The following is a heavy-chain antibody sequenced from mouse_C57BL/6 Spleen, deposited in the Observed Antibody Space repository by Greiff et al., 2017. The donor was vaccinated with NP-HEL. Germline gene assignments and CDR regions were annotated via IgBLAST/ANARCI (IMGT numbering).Heavy chain of an antibody. CDR3: ASYDYPWFAY. CDR2: IYPRDGST. Sequence: VHLVESGPELVKPGASVKLSCKASGYTFTSYDINWVKQRPGQGLEWIGWIYPRDGSTKYNEKFKGKATLTVDTSSSTAYMELHSLTSEDSAVYFCASYDYPWFAYWGQGTLVTVSA. CDR1: GYTFTSYD. D-gene: IGHD2-4*01. V-gene: IGHV1-85*01. J-gene: IGHJ3*01.